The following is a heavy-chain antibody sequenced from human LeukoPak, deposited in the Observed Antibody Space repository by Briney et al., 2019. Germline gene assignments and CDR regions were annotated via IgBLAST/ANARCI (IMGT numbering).Heavy chain of an antibody. D-gene: IGHD6-19*01. Sequence: SETLFLTCTVSGGSISSSSYYWGWIRQPPGKGLEWIGSIYYSGSTYYNPSLKSRVTISVDTSKNQFSLKLSSVTAADTAVYYCARHLTEAKKYSSGWPFDYWGQGTLVTVSS. CDR2: IYYSGST. V-gene: IGHV4-39*01. CDR3: ARHLTEAKKYSSGWPFDY. CDR1: GGSISSSSYY. J-gene: IGHJ4*02.